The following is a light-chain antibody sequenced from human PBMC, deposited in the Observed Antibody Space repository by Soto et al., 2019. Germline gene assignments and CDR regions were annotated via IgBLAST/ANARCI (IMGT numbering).Light chain of an antibody. CDR1: QGISSY. V-gene: IGKV1-9*01. CDR2: AAS. Sequence: IQLTQSPSSLSASVGDRFTITCRASQGISSYLAWYQQKPGKAPKLLIYAASTLQSGVPSRFSGSGSGTDFTLTISSLQPEDFALYYCQQYGGSPITFGQGTRLEIK. J-gene: IGKJ5*01. CDR3: QQYGGSPIT.